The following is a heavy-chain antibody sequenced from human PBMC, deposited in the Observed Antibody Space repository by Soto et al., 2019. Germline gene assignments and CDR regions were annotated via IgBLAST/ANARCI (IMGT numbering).Heavy chain of an antibody. D-gene: IGHD1-1*01. V-gene: IGHV4-59*01. CDR2: VYYSGST. CDR3: ARDTTPSL. CDR1: GASISSYY. Sequence: QVPLQESGLGLVKPSETLSLTCTVSGASISSYYWSWIRQPPGKGLEWIGYVYYSGSTNYNPSLKSRVTISVDTSKNQFSLKLSSVTAADTAMYYCARDTTPSLWGQGTLVTVSS. J-gene: IGHJ4*02.